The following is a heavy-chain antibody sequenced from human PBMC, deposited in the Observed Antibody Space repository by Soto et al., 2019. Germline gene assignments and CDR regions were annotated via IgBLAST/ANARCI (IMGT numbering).Heavy chain of an antibody. D-gene: IGHD1-1*01. Sequence: QEQLVQSGTEVKKPGASVTVSCKSSGYTFTDFYLHWLRQAPGQGLEWVGWINPKTGDTKSSQKYQCRVTKSGDTSVGTAYIDLTSLTSDDTAMYYCATGTNGTTGWYHPWGQGTRVTVSS. J-gene: IGHJ5*02. CDR2: INPKTGDT. CDR1: GYTFTDFY. CDR3: ATGTNGTTGWYHP. V-gene: IGHV1-2*02.